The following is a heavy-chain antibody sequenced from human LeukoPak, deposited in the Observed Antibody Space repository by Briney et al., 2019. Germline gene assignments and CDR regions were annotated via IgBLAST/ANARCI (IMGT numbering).Heavy chain of an antibody. J-gene: IGHJ4*02. CDR3: ARGVVVAAPCPGY. Sequence: ASPKVSCKASGYTFTGYYIHWVRQAPGQGLEWMGWISPNSGDTNYAQKFQGRVTVTRDTSISTAYMEVSRLRSDDTAVYYCARGVVVAAPCPGYWGQGTPVTVSS. D-gene: IGHD2-15*01. V-gene: IGHV1-2*02. CDR1: GYTFTGYY. CDR2: ISPNSGDT.